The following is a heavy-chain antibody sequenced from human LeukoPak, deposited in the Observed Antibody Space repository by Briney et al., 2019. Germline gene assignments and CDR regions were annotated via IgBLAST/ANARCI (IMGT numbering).Heavy chain of an antibody. CDR3: ARESSGGDPDY. V-gene: IGHV4-59*01. CDR2: IYYSGST. D-gene: IGHD6-25*01. J-gene: IGHJ4*02. Sequence: SETLSLTCTVSGGSISSYYWSWIRQPPGEGLEWLGYIYYSGSTNYNPSRKSRVTISVDTSKNQFSLKLSSVAAADTAVYYCARESSGGDPDYWGQGTLVTVSS. CDR1: GGSISSYY.